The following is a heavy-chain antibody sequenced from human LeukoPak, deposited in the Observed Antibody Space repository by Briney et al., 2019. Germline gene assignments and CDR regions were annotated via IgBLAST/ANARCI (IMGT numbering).Heavy chain of an antibody. V-gene: IGHV4-59*01. CDR1: GGSISSYY. D-gene: IGHD3-22*01. Sequence: SETLSLTCTVSGGSISSYYWSWIRQPPGKGLEWIGYIYYSGSTNYNPSLKSRVTISVDTSKNQFSLKLSSVTAADTAVYYCARGYYYDSSGLFDYWGRGTLVTVSS. J-gene: IGHJ4*02. CDR2: IYYSGST. CDR3: ARGYYYDSSGLFDY.